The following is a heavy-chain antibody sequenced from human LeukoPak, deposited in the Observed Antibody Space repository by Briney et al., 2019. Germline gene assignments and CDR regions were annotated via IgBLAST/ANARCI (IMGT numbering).Heavy chain of an antibody. Sequence: SQTLSLTCTVSGGSISSGGYYWTWIRQPAGKGLEWIGRIYPSGRTNYNPSLKSRVTISVDTSKDQFSLKLSSVTAADTAVYYCARDWKPLQGHEVFDIWGQGTLVTVSS. CDR3: ARDWKPLQGHEVFDI. D-gene: IGHD1-1*01. CDR1: GGSISSGGYY. CDR2: IYPSGRT. V-gene: IGHV4-61*02. J-gene: IGHJ3*02.